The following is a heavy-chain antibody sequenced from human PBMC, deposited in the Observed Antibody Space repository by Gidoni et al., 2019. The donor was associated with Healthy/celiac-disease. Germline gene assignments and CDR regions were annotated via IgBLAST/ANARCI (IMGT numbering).Heavy chain of an antibody. CDR3: AKCRSGTMIDY. V-gene: IGHV3-23*01. J-gene: IGHJ4*02. D-gene: IGHD1-7*01. Sequence: TISRDNSKNTLYLQMNSLRAEDTAVYYCAKCRSGTMIDYWGQGTLVTVSS.